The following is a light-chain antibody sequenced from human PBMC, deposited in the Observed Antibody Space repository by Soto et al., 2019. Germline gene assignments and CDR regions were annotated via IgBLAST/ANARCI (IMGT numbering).Light chain of an antibody. Sequence: DIVMTQSPDSLAVSLGKRATINCKSSQSVLYSSNNKNYLAWYHQKPGQSPRLLLYWASTRESGVPDRFSGSGSGTDFTLTISSLQAEDVAVYYCQQYYNTPYTFGQGTKLEIK. CDR2: WAS. CDR1: QSVLYSSNNKNY. CDR3: QQYYNTPYT. V-gene: IGKV4-1*01. J-gene: IGKJ2*01.